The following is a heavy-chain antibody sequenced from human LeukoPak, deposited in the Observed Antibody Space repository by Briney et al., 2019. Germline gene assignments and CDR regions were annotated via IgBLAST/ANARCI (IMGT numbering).Heavy chain of an antibody. CDR1: GGSFSDYY. CDR2: IIHSGST. CDR3: AREDHNSGSYYFDY. Sequence: PSETLSLTCAVYGGSFSDYYWNWIRQPPGKGLEWIREIIHSGSTKYNPSLKSRVTISVDTSKNQFSLNLNSVTAADTAVYYCAREDHNSGSYYFDYWGQGALVTVSS. J-gene: IGHJ4*02. V-gene: IGHV4-34*12. D-gene: IGHD3-10*01.